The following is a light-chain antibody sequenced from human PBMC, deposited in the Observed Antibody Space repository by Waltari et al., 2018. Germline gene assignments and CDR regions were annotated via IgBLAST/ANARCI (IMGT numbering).Light chain of an antibody. CDR1: NSDVGGYNY. Sequence: QSALTQPAFVSGSPGQSITIFCIGTNSDVGGYNYVSWYQQHPGKAPKLMLYDVTKRPSGVFNRFSGSKSGNTASLTISGLQAEDEADYYCNSYRNINTYVFGTGTKVTVL. J-gene: IGLJ1*01. CDR3: NSYRNINTYV. V-gene: IGLV2-14*01. CDR2: DVT.